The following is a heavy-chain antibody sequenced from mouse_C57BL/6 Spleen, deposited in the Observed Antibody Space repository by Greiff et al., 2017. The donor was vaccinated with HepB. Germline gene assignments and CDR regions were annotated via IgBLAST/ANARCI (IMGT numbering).Heavy chain of an antibody. D-gene: IGHD1-1*01. J-gene: IGHJ1*03. CDR1: GYTFTSYT. CDR3: ARSASTTVVADFDV. Sequence: VQLQQSGAELARPGASVKMSCKASGYTFTSYTMHWVKQRPGQGLEWIGYINPSSGYTKYNQKFKDKATLTADKSSSTAYMQLSSLTSEDSAVYYCARSASTTVVADFDVWGTGTTVTVSS. V-gene: IGHV1-4*01. CDR2: INPSSGYT.